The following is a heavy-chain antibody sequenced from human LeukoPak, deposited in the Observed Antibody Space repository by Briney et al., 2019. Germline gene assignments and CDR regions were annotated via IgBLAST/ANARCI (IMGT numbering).Heavy chain of an antibody. CDR1: GGSISSYY. CDR2: IYYSGST. CDR3: ARASLDIVVVPAATDYYYYYMDV. V-gene: IGHV4-59*01. Sequence: SETLSLTCTVSGGSISSYYWSWIRQPPGKGLEWIGYIYYSGSTNYNPSLKSRVTISVDTSKNQFSLKLSSVTAANTAVYYCARASLDIVVVPAATDYYYYYMDVWGKGTTVTVSS. D-gene: IGHD2-2*01. J-gene: IGHJ6*03.